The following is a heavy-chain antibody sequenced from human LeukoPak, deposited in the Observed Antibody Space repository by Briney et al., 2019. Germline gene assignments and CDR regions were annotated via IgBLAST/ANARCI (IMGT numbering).Heavy chain of an antibody. CDR1: GGSFSGYY. J-gene: IGHJ4*02. CDR2: INHSGST. Sequence: PSETLSLTCAVYGGSFSGYYWSWIRQPPGKGLEWIGEINHSGSTNYNPSLKSRVTISVDTSKNQFSLKLSSVTAADTAVYYCARETYYFDYWGREPWSPSPQ. V-gene: IGHV4-34*01. CDR3: ARETYYFDY.